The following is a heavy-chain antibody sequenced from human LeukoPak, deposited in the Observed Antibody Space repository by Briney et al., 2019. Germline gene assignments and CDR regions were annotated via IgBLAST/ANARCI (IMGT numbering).Heavy chain of an antibody. D-gene: IGHD4-23*01. CDR2: IYHSGST. CDR1: GGSISSYY. Sequence: SETLSLTCTVSGGSISSYYWSWLRQPPGKGQEGFGYIYHSGSTDYNPSLKSRVTISVDTSKSQFSLELTSVTAADTAVYYCATLTTVVTAYYFDYWGQGTLVTVSS. V-gene: IGHV4-4*09. CDR3: ATLTTVVTAYYFDY. J-gene: IGHJ4*02.